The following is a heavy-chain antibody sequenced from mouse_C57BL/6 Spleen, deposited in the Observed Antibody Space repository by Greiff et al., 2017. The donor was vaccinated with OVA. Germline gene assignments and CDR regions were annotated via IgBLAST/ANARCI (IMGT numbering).Heavy chain of an antibody. CDR2: IYPGSGST. V-gene: IGHV1-55*01. Sequence: VQLKQPGAELVKPGASVKMSCKASGYTFTSYWITWVKQRPGQGLEWIGDIYPGSGSTNYNEKFKSKATLTVDTSSSTAYMQLSSLTSEDSAVYYCARAITTVVAPFDYWGQGTTLTVSS. J-gene: IGHJ2*01. CDR3: ARAITTVVAPFDY. CDR1: GYTFTSYW. D-gene: IGHD1-1*01.